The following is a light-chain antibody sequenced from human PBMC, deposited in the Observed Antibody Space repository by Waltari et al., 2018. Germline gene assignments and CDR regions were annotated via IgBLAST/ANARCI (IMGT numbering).Light chain of an antibody. CDR1: RSNIGDGND. V-gene: IGLV1-40*01. Sequence: QSLLTQPPSVSGAPGQTVTISCTGSRSNIGDGNDVHWYQQLPGTAPRLLIYVTNRRPSGVPDRFSGSRSGTTASLVIRGLQAEDEADYFCQSYDNSLSAPYVFGTGTKVFVL. CDR2: VTN. J-gene: IGLJ1*01. CDR3: QSYDNSLSAPYV.